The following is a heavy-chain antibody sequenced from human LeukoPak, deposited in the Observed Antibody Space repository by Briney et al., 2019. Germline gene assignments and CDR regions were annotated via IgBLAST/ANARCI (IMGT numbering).Heavy chain of an antibody. D-gene: IGHD3-10*01. CDR2: INQDGSGK. J-gene: IGHJ6*02. V-gene: IGHV3-7*01. Sequence: PGGSLRLSCAASGFSLSNYWMSWVRQAPGKGLEWAANINQDGSGKYYVDSVMGRFTISKDNAKNSVYLQMNSLRPEDTAIYYCAWYGVTHGLDVWGQGTTVTVSS. CDR3: AWYGVTHGLDV. CDR1: GFSLSNYW.